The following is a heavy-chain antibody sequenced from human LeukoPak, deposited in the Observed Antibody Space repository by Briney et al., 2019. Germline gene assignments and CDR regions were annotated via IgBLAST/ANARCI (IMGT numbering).Heavy chain of an antibody. Sequence: GGSLRLSCAASGFTFDDYAMHWVRQAPGKGLEWVSLISGDGGSTYYADSVKGRFTISRDNSKNSLYLQMNSLRTEDTALYYCAKDSSRFLEWLSTSVDYWGQGTLVTVSS. CDR2: ISGDGGST. V-gene: IGHV3-43*02. CDR1: GFTFDDYA. J-gene: IGHJ4*02. CDR3: AKDSSRFLEWLSTSVDY. D-gene: IGHD3-3*01.